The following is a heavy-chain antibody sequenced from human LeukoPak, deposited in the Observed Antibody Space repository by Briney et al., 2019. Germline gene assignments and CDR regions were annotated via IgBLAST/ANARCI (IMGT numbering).Heavy chain of an antibody. V-gene: IGHV3-74*01. CDR3: ARVLSYFGSGSYPAY. Sequence: GGSLRLSCAASGFTFTSYWMHWVRQVPGKGLVWIAHVSPDGGRTDYADSVKGRFTVSRDNTNHILYLQMNRLTADDTAVYYCARVLSYFGSGSYPAYGGQGTLVTVSS. CDR1: GFTFTSYW. J-gene: IGHJ4*02. CDR2: VSPDGGRT. D-gene: IGHD3-10*01.